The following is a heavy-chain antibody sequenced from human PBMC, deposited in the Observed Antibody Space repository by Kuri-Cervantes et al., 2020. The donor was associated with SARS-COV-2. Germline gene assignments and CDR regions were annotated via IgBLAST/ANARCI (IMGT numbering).Heavy chain of an antibody. D-gene: IGHD6-19*01. J-gene: IGHJ3*02. V-gene: IGHV4-4*07. CDR3: ARGQGIAVAGIIRPEGGDDAFDI. CDR1: GGSISSYY. CDR2: IYTSGST. Sequence: SETLSLTCTVSGGSISSYYWSWIRQPAGKGLEWIGRIYTSGSTNYNPSLKSRVTMSVGTSKSQFSLKLSSVTAADTAVYYCARGQGIAVAGIIRPEGGDDAFDIWGQGTMVTVSS.